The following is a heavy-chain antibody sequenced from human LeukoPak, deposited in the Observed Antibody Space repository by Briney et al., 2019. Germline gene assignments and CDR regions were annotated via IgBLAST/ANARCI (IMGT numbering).Heavy chain of an antibody. CDR2: ISGSGDST. CDR1: GFTFSSYG. V-gene: IGHV3-23*01. Sequence: GGSLRLSCAASGFTFSSYGMRWVRQAPGKGLEWVSAISGSGDSTYYADSVKGRFTISRDNSKNTLYLQMNSLRAEDTAVYYCAKCSSSWSSPYFDYWGQGTLVTVSS. J-gene: IGHJ4*02. D-gene: IGHD6-13*01. CDR3: AKCSSSWSSPYFDY.